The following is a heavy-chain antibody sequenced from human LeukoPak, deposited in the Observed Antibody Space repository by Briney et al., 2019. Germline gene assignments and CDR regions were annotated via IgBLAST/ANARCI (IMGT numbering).Heavy chain of an antibody. CDR1: GGSISSYY. D-gene: IGHD5-18*01. Sequence: SETLSLTCTVSGGSISSYYWSWIRQPAGKGLEWIGRIYTSGNTNYNPSLKSRVSISVDTSKNQFSLKLSSVTAADTAVYYCARGREIQGYNWFDPWGQGTLVTVSS. J-gene: IGHJ5*02. V-gene: IGHV4-4*07. CDR3: ARGREIQGYNWFDP. CDR2: IYTSGNT.